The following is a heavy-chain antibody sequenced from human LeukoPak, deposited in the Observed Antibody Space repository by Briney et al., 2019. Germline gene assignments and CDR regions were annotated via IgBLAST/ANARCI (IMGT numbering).Heavy chain of an antibody. CDR3: ARALRPAAAGRPGAFDI. CDR1: GYSISSGYY. CDR2: IYYSGST. V-gene: IGHV4-38-2*02. D-gene: IGHD6-13*01. Sequence: PSETLSLTCTVSGYSISSGYYWGWIRQPPGKGLEWIGSIYYSGSTYYNPSLKSRVTISVDTSKNQFSLKLSSVTAADTAVYYCARALRPAAAGRPGAFDIWGQGTMVTVSS. J-gene: IGHJ3*02.